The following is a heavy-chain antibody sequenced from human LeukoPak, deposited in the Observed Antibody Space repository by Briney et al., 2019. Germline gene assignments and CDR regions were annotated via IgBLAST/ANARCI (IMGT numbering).Heavy chain of an antibody. Sequence: SQTLSLTCTVSGGSISSGDYYRSWIRQPPGKGLEWIGYIYYSGSTYYNPSLKSRVTISVDTSKNQFSLKLSSVTAADTAVYYCARDDYLAAAGAGTFDYWGQGTLVTVSS. CDR3: ARDDYLAAAGAGTFDY. CDR1: GGSISSGDYY. J-gene: IGHJ4*02. CDR2: IYYSGST. D-gene: IGHD6-13*01. V-gene: IGHV4-30-4*01.